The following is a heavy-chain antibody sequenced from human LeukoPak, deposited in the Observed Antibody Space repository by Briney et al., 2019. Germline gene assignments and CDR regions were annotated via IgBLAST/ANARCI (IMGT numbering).Heavy chain of an antibody. CDR3: ARGPARTAEYLQH. J-gene: IGHJ1*01. D-gene: IGHD3/OR15-3a*01. CDR2: MNPNSGNT. Sequence: ASVKVSCKASGYTFTSHDINWVRQATGQGLEWMGWMNPNSGNTGYAQKFQGRVTMTRNTSISTAYMALSSLRSEDTAVYYCARGPARTAEYLQHWGQGTLVTVSS. V-gene: IGHV1-8*01. CDR1: GYTFTSHD.